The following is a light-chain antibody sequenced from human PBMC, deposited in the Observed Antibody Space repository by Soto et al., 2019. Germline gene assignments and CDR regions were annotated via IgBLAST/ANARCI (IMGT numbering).Light chain of an antibody. J-gene: IGKJ1*01. V-gene: IGKV1-5*03. CDR2: KAS. CDR3: QQYNSYSPT. CDR1: QSISYY. Sequence: DTQMTQSPSTLYASVGDRVTITCRASQSISYYLAWYQQRPGRAPNLLIYKASSLESGVPSRFSGSGSGTEFTLTSSSLQPDDFATYYCQQYNSYSPTFGQGTKVEIK.